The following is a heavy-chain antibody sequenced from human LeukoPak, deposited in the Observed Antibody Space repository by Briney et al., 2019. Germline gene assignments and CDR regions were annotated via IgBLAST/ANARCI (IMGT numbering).Heavy chain of an antibody. V-gene: IGHV3-23*01. CDR3: AKDLAGSGSYSFDY. CDR1: GFTFSSYS. D-gene: IGHD1-26*01. CDR2: ISGTGGST. Sequence: HPGGSLRLSCGASGFTFSSYSMSWVRQAPGKGLEWVSTISGTGGSTYYADSVKGRFTISRDNSKNTLYLQMNSLRAEDTAVYYCAKDLAGSGSYSFDYWGQGTLVTVSS. J-gene: IGHJ4*02.